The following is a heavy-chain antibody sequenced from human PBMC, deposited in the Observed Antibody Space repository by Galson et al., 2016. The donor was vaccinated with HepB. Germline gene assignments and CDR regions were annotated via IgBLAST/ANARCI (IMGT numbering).Heavy chain of an antibody. V-gene: IGHV4-39*01. D-gene: IGHD4-11*01. CDR3: ATIFPYTNYVGSFDV. CDR1: GGFISTSGHC. J-gene: IGHJ4*02. Sequence: SETLSLTCTISGGFISTSGHCGAWIRQPPGKGLEWIVSLSYSGTTYYNPSLKSRITTSVDTSNNQFSLKLRSVTAADTAVYYCATIFPYTNYVGSFDVWGQGALVTVSS. CDR2: LSYSGTT.